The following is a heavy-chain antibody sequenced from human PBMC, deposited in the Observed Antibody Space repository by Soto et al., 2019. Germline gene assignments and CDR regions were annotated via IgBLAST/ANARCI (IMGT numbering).Heavy chain of an antibody. J-gene: IGHJ4*02. CDR2: IYYSGST. CDR1: GGSISSGGYY. D-gene: IGHD3-16*01. V-gene: IGHV4-31*03. CDR3: GRYGIGGNDY. Sequence: HVQLQESGPGLVKPSQTLSLTCTVSGGSISSGGYYWSWIRQHPGKGLEWIGYIYYSGSTYYNPSLKSRVTISVDTSKNQISLKLSSVTAADTAVYYCGRYGIGGNDYWGQGTLVTVSS.